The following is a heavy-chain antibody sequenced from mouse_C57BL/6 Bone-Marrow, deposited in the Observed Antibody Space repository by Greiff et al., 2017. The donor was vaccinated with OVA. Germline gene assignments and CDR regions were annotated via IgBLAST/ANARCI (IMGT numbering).Heavy chain of an antibody. CDR2: FYPGSGSI. V-gene: IGHV1-62-2*01. J-gene: IGHJ2*01. CDR1: GYTFTEYT. Sequence: VQLQQSGAELVKPGASVKLSCKASGYTFTEYTIHWVKQRSGQGLEWIGWFYPGSGSIKYNEKFKDKATLTADKSSSTVYMELSRLTSEDSAVYFCARHEEEGTAQAFYYFDYWGQGTTLTVSS. D-gene: IGHD3-2*02. CDR3: ARHEEEGTAQAFYYFDY.